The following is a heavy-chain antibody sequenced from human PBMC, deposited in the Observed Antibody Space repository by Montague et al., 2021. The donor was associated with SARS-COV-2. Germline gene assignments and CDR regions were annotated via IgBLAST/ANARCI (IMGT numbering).Heavy chain of an antibody. CDR2: TYWGDEK. Sequence: PALVKPTQTLTLICTFSGFSIPTSTMGVGWIRKPPGKALELLALTYWGDEKRFSPSLKSRLTITKDTFKDQVVLRRTNMDPVDTATYYCVHYASGSYYFHYGGQGTLVTVSS. CDR3: VHYASGSYYFHY. CDR1: GFSIPTSTMG. V-gene: IGHV2-5*02. D-gene: IGHD3-10*01. J-gene: IGHJ4*02.